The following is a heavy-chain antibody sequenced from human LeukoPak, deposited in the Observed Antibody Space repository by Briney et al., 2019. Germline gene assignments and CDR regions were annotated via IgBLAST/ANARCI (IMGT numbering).Heavy chain of an antibody. CDR1: GYTFTSYD. J-gene: IGHJ3*02. CDR2: ISAYNGNT. Sequence: ASVKVSCKAAGYTFTSYDISWLRQAPGQEGQGLGWISAYNGNTNYAQKLQGRVTMTTDTSTSTAYMELRSLRSDDTAVYYCASSGLYSSSWPGTFDIWGQGTMVTVSS. D-gene: IGHD6-13*01. V-gene: IGHV1-18*01. CDR3: ASSGLYSSSWPGTFDI.